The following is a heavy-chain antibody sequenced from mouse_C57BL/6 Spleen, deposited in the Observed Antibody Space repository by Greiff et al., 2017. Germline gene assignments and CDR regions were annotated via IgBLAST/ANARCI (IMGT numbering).Heavy chain of an antibody. CDR3: ARDGRPVYFDY. CDR1: GYTFTDYY. J-gene: IGHJ2*01. D-gene: IGHD2-3*01. Sequence: VQLQQSGAELVRPGASVKLSCKASGYTFTDYYINWVKQRPGQGLEWIARIYPGSGNTYYNEKFKGKATLTVEKSSSTAYMQLSSLTSEDSAVYFCARDGRPVYFDYWGQGTTLTVSS. CDR2: IYPGSGNT. V-gene: IGHV1-76*01.